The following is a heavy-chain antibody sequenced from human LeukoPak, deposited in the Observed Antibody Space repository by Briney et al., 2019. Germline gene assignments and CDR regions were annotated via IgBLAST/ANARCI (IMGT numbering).Heavy chain of an antibody. CDR2: IYYSGST. CDR3: ARSGGSGSCYHIDY. CDR1: GGSISSYY. J-gene: IGHJ4*02. Sequence: SETLSLTCTVSGGSISSYYWSWTRQPPGKGLEWIGYIYYSGSTNYNPSLKSRVTISVDTSKNQFSLKLSSVTAADTAVYYCARSGGSGSCYHIDYWGQGTLVTVSS. D-gene: IGHD3-10*01. V-gene: IGHV4-59*01.